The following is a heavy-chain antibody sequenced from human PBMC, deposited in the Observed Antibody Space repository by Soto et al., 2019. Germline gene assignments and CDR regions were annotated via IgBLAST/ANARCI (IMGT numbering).Heavy chain of an antibody. Sequence: ASVKVSCKASGYSFTTYGISWVRQAPGQGLEWMGWISAYNGDTNYAQKLQGRVTMTTDTSTRTAYMELRSLRSDDTAVYYCARDPPDDYDSSGYYPFDHWGQGTLVTVSS. D-gene: IGHD3-22*01. CDR3: ARDPPDDYDSSGYYPFDH. CDR2: ISAYNGDT. V-gene: IGHV1-18*01. CDR1: GYSFTTYG. J-gene: IGHJ4*02.